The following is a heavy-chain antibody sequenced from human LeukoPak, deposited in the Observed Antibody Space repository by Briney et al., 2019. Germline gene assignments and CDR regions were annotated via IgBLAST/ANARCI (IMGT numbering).Heavy chain of an antibody. CDR1: GFTFSGSG. CDR2: IRNDGTNK. CDR3: ARRAGAYSHPYDY. D-gene: IGHD4/OR15-4a*01. J-gene: IGHJ4*02. V-gene: IGHV3-30*02. Sequence: GGSLRLSCAASGFTFSGSGMHWVRQAPGKGLEGVAFIRNDGTNKYYAESVKGRFTISRDNSKNTLYLQMNSLRAEDTAVYYCARRAGAYSHPYDYWGQGTLVTVSS.